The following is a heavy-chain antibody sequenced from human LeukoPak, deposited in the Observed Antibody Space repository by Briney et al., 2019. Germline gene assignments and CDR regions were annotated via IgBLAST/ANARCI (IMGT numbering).Heavy chain of an antibody. D-gene: IGHD5-18*01. CDR2: IFYTGST. CDR3: ARLSRYSYGSEY. J-gene: IGHJ4*02. CDR1: GGSMSSSSDY. Sequence: SETLSLTCTVSGGSMSSSSDYWGWIRQPPGKGLEWIGSIFYTGSTFYNPSLKSRVTISVDTSKNQFSLRLSSVTAADTAVYYCARLSRYSYGSEYWGQGTLVTVSS. V-gene: IGHV4-39*01.